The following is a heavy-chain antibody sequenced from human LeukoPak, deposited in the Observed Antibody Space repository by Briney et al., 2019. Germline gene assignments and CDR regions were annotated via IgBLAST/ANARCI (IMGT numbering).Heavy chain of an antibody. V-gene: IGHV4-38-2*02. Sequence: SETLSLTCTVSGYSISSGYYWGWIRQPPGKGLEWIGSIYHSGSTYYNPSLKSRVTISVDTSKNQFSLKLSSVTAADTAVYYCARRSGITMIVALISDAFDIWGQGTMVTVSS. CDR2: IYHSGST. D-gene: IGHD3-22*01. CDR1: GYSISSGYY. J-gene: IGHJ3*02. CDR3: ARRSGITMIVALISDAFDI.